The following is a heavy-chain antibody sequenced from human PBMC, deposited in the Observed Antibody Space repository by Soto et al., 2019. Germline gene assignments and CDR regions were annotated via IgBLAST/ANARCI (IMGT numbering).Heavy chain of an antibody. Sequence: EVQRVQSGGDLVQPGGSLRLSCVASGFTFSTYWMTWVRQAPGMGLEWVAGIKEDGSEEVYVDSVKGRFSISRDNAKTSLYLQLNSLRAEDAAVYYSATAISSPFSNFDYWGQGSLVTVSS. CDR2: IKEDGSEE. V-gene: IGHV3-7*01. J-gene: IGHJ4*02. CDR3: ATAISSPFSNFDY. D-gene: IGHD2-2*01. CDR1: GFTFSTYW.